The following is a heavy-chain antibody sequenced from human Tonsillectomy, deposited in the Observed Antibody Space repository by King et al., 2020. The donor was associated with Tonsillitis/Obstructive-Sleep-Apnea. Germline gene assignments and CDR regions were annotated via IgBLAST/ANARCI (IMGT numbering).Heavy chain of an antibody. D-gene: IGHD6-19*01. CDR1: GASFSGYY. J-gene: IGHJ6*03. CDR3: ARGLGIAVAGTSSTFYYMDV. Sequence: VQLQQWGAGVLKPSETLSLSCGVYGASFSGYYWSWIRQPPGKGLEWIGEINHSGSTNYNPSLKSRVTISVDTSKNQFSLKLSSVTAADTAVYYCARGLGIAVAGTSSTFYYMDVWGKGTTVTVSS. CDR2: INHSGST. V-gene: IGHV4-34*01.